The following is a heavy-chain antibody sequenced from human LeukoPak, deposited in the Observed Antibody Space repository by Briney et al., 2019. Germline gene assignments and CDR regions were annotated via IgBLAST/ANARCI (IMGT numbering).Heavy chain of an antibody. Sequence: GSSAKVSCKASGGTFSSYAISWVRQAPGQGLEWMGIINPSGGSTSYAQKFQGRVTMTRDTSTSTVYMEVSSLRSEDTAVYYCARDFLHDYWGQGTLVTVSS. CDR2: INPSGGST. D-gene: IGHD3-3*01. CDR1: GGTFSSYA. V-gene: IGHV1-46*01. J-gene: IGHJ4*02. CDR3: ARDFLHDY.